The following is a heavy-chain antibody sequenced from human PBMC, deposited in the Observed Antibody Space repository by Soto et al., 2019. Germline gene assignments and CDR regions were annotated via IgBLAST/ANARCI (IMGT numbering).Heavy chain of an antibody. CDR1: GFRFSDYG. J-gene: IGHJ6*02. CDR3: AKMDADLLPYYYYGMDV. CDR2: ISYDGSKK. Sequence: QVQLVESGGGVVQPGRSLRLSCAASGFRFSDYGIHWVRQAPGKGLEWVALISYDGSKKFYPDSVKGRFPISRDNSKNTMYLQIDRLRAEDTAVYYCAKMDADLLPYYYYGMDVWCQGTTVTVSS. V-gene: IGHV3-30*18. D-gene: IGHD1-26*01.